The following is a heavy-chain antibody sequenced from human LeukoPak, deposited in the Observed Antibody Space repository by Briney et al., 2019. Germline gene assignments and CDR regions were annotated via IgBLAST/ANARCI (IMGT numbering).Heavy chain of an antibody. D-gene: IGHD3-9*01. CDR1: GFTFNNYW. CDR3: VRAPYYDILTGYHPHPVWFDP. V-gene: IGHV3-7*01. J-gene: IGHJ5*02. Sequence: QSGGSLRLSCEGSGFTFNNYWMGWVRQAPGKGLEWVANIKQDGSEKDYVDSVKGRFTISRDNAKNSLYLQMNSLRVEDTAMYYCVRAPYYDILTGYHPHPVWFDPWGQGTLVTVSS. CDR2: IKQDGSEK.